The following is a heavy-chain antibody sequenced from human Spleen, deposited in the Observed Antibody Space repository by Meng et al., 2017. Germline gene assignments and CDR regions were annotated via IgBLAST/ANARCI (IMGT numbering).Heavy chain of an antibody. Sequence: QVQLVQSGSELKKPGASLKVSCKASGYSFTSYDMNCVRQAPGQGLEWMGWINTNTGNPTYVQGFTGRFVFSLDTSVSTAFLQINNLEADDTALYYCARAGWDGATIEYWGPGTLVTVSS. D-gene: IGHD1-26*01. CDR2: INTNTGNP. CDR3: ARAGWDGATIEY. J-gene: IGHJ4*02. CDR1: GYSFTSYD. V-gene: IGHV7-4-1*02.